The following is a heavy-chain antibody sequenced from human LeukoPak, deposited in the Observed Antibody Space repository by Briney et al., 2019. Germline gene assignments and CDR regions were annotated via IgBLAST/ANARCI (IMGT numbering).Heavy chain of an antibody. J-gene: IGHJ5*02. CDR1: GGSISSYY. CDR2: IYYSGST. D-gene: IGHD5-18*01. V-gene: IGHV4-59*01. CDR3: ARDRGYSYGFNWFDP. Sequence: SETLSLTCTVSGGSISSYYWSWIRQPPGKGLEWIGYIYYSGSTKYNPSLKSRVTISVDTSKNQFSLKLSSVTAADTAVYYCARDRGYSYGFNWFDPWGQGTLVTVSS.